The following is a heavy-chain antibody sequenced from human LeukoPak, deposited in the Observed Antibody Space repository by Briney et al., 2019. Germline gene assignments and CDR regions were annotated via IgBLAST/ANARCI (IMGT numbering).Heavy chain of an antibody. D-gene: IGHD3-10*01. CDR2: IYYSGST. V-gene: IGHV4-59*01. CDR1: GGSISSYY. CDR3: ARQNTMVRGVIGFDY. Sequence: SETLSLTCTVSGGSISSYYWSWIRQPPGKGLEWIGYIYYSGSTNYNPSLKSRVTISVDTSKNQFSLKLSSVTAVDTAVYYCARQNTMVRGVIGFDYWGQGTLVTVSS. J-gene: IGHJ4*02.